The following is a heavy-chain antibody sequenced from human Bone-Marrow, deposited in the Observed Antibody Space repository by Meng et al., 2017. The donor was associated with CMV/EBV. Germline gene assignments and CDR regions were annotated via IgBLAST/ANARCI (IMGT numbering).Heavy chain of an antibody. V-gene: IGHV3-72*01. J-gene: IGHJ4*02. CDR1: GFSFSDHY. Sequence: GESLKISCVVSGFSFSDHYLDWVRQAPGKGLEWVGRTRDKANSYTTEYAASVKGRFIISRDDSKNSLYLQMNSLRAEDTAMYYCVRLNRDYSFDSWGQGTLVTVSS. CDR2: TRDKANSYTT. D-gene: IGHD1-14*01. CDR3: VRLNRDYSFDS.